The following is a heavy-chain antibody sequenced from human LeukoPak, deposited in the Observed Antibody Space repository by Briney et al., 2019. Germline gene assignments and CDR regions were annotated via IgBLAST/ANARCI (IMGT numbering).Heavy chain of an antibody. D-gene: IGHD4-17*01. V-gene: IGHV3-74*03. Sequence: GGSLRLSSAVSGFSLGNYWMHWVRQAPGKGLVWVSRGDGDGSHSTYADSVKGRFTISRDNAKNTLYLQMNRLTGEDTAVYYCTYSDHFDTWGQGTLVTVSS. CDR2: GDGDGSHS. CDR3: TYSDHFDT. J-gene: IGHJ4*02. CDR1: GFSLGNYW.